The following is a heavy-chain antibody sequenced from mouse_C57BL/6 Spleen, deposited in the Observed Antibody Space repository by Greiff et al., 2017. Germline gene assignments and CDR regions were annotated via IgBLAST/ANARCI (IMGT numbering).Heavy chain of an antibody. CDR2: IWSDGST. V-gene: IGHV2-6-1*01. J-gene: IGHJ4*01. D-gene: IGHD3-1*01. CDR1: GFSLTSYG. CDR3: ARHGLGLYAMDY. Sequence: VKLMESGPGLVAPSQRLSITCTVSGFSLTSYGVHWVRQPPGKGLEWLVVIWSDGSTTYNSALKSRLSISKDNSKSQVFLKMNSLQTDDTAMYYCARHGLGLYAMDYWGQGTSVTVSS.